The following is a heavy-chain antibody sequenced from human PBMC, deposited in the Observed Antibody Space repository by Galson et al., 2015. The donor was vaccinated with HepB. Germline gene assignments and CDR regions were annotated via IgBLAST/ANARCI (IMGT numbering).Heavy chain of an antibody. V-gene: IGHV3-30-3*01. D-gene: IGHD5-18*01. CDR2: ISYDGSNK. Sequence: SLRLSCAASGFTFSSYAMHWVRQAPGKGLEWVAVISYDGSNKYYADSVKGRFTISRDNSKNTLYLQMNSLRAEDTAVYYCARERELWLFRYGMDVWGQGTTVTVSS. CDR1: GFTFSSYA. J-gene: IGHJ6*02. CDR3: ARERELWLFRYGMDV.